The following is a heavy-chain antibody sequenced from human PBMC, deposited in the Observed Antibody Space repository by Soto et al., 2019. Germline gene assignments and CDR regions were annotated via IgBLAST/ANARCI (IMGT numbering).Heavy chain of an antibody. CDR1: GYTFTSDG. CDR2: ISAYNGNT. V-gene: IGHV1-18*04. CDR3: ARDHPARRDGYNAPGY. Sequence: ASVKVSCRASGYTFTSDGISWVRQAPGQGLEWMGWISAYNGNTNYAQKLQGRVTMTTDTPTSTAYMELRSLRSDDTAVYYCARDHPARRDGYNAPGYWGQGTLVTVSS. J-gene: IGHJ4*02. D-gene: IGHD5-12*01.